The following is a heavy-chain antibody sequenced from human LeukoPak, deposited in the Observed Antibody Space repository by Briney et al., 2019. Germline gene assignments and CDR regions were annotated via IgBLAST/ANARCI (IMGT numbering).Heavy chain of an antibody. D-gene: IGHD4-17*01. V-gene: IGHV1-46*01. Sequence: ASVRVSCKASGYSFTNNYVNWVRQAPGQGLEWMGVINPSGGSTSYAQRFQGRVTMTRDTSTSTVYMDLSNLKSEDAAVYYCARDLYMTAEITGYFDCWGQGTLVTVSS. J-gene: IGHJ4*02. CDR2: INPSGGST. CDR1: GYSFTNNY. CDR3: ARDLYMTAEITGYFDC.